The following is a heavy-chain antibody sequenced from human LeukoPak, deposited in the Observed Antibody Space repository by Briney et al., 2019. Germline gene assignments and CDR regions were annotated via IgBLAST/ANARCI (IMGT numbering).Heavy chain of an antibody. CDR1: GGSISSSSYY. CDR2: VYYSGTT. CDR3: ARDRGAHWWEPGQTLYYFDH. J-gene: IGHJ4*02. D-gene: IGHD1-26*01. Sequence: SETLSLTCTVSGGSISSSSYYWGWIRQSPEKGLEWIGSVYYSGTTHYNPSLKGRVTLSLDKSKNQFALNLSSVTAADTAVYYCARDRGAHWWEPGQTLYYFDHWGQGILVTVSS. V-gene: IGHV4-39*06.